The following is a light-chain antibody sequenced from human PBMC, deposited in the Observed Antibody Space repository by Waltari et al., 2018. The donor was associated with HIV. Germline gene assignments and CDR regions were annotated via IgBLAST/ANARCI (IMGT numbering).Light chain of an antibody. CDR3: QVWDSRGAHVV. CDR1: NIGRMS. J-gene: IGLJ2*01. CDR2: DDT. Sequence: YVLTQPPSVSVAPGQTAKITCRGDNIGRMSVHWYQQTPGQAPVLFVYDDTGRPSRIPERFSGSNSGNTATLTISSVEVGDEADYYCQVWDSRGAHVVFGGGTKLTVL. V-gene: IGLV3-21*02.